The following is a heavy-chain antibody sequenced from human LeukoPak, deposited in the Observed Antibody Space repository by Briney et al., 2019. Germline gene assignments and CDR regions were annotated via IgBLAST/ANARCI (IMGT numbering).Heavy chain of an antibody. Sequence: SETLSLTCTVSGGSISSYYWSWIRQPPGKGLEWIGYIYYSGSTNYNPSLKSRVTISADTSKNQFSLKLSSVTAADTAVYYCARGGEAWFDYWGQGTLATVSS. J-gene: IGHJ4*02. D-gene: IGHD2-21*01. V-gene: IGHV4-59*01. CDR2: IYYSGST. CDR3: ARGGEAWFDY. CDR1: GGSISSYY.